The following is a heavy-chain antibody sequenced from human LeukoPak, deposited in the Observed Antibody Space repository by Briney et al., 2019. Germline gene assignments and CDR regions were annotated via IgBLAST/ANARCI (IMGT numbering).Heavy chain of an antibody. V-gene: IGHV1-18*01. CDR1: GYTFTNYG. CDR3: ARYSGGLVDY. D-gene: IGHD2-15*01. Sequence: ALVKVSCKASGYTFTNYGITWVRQAPGQGLEWMGWISAYNGKTNYAQKLQGRVTMTTDTSTSTAYMELRSLRSDDTAVYYCARYSGGLVDYWGQGTLVTVSS. CDR2: ISAYNGKT. J-gene: IGHJ4*02.